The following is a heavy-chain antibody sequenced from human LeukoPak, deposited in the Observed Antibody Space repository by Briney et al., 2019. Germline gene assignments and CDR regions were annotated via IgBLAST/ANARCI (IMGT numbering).Heavy chain of an antibody. D-gene: IGHD1-1*01. CDR1: GFTFSSYA. J-gene: IGHJ6*02. CDR2: ISGSGGST. V-gene: IGHV3-23*01. Sequence: GGSLRLSCAASGFTFSSYAMSWVRQAPGKGLEWVSAISGSGGSTYYADSVKGRFTISRDNSKNTLYLQMNSLRAEDTAVYYCAKDRSSTKGRAFSYGMDVWGQGTTVTVSS. CDR3: AKDRSSTKGRAFSYGMDV.